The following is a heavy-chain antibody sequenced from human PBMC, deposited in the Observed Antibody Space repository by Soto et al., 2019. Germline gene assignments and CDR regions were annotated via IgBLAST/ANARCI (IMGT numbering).Heavy chain of an antibody. CDR2: ISGNGGST. CDR3: AKDPRERYGSGRNSWFDP. V-gene: IGHV3-23*01. D-gene: IGHD3-10*01. Sequence: GGSLRLSCAASGFTFSSYALSWVRQAPGKGLEWVSAISGNGGSTYYADSVNGRFTISRDNSKNTLYLQMSSLGAEDTAIYYCAKDPRERYGSGRNSWFDPWGQGTQVTVSS. CDR1: GFTFSSYA. J-gene: IGHJ5*02.